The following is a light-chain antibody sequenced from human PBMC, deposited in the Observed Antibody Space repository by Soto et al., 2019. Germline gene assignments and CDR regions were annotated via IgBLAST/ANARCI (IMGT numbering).Light chain of an antibody. Sequence: QAVVTQPPSVSGAPGQRVTISCTGSSSNIGAGYDVHWYQQLPGTAPKLLIYGNSNRPSGVPVRFSGSKSGTSASLAITGLQAEDEADHYCQSYDSSLSGVVFGGGTKVTVL. CDR1: SSNIGAGYD. J-gene: IGLJ2*01. CDR2: GNS. CDR3: QSYDSSLSGVV. V-gene: IGLV1-40*01.